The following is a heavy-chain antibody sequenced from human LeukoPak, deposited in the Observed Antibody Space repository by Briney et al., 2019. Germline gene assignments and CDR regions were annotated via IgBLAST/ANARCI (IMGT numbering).Heavy chain of an antibody. D-gene: IGHD5-18*01. J-gene: IGHJ4*02. CDR2: ISYDGSNK. CDR1: GFTFSSYG. CDR3: AKDLGTAMVKGGSYFDY. Sequence: PGGSLRLSCAASGFTFSSYGMHWVRQAPGKGLEWVAVISYDGSNKYYADSVKGRFTISRDNSENTLYLQMNSLRAEDTAVYYCAKDLGTAMVKGGSYFDYWGQGTLVTVSS. V-gene: IGHV3-30*18.